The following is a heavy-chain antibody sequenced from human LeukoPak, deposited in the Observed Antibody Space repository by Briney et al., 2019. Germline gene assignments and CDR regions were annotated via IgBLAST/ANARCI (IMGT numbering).Heavy chain of an antibody. CDR2: IIPILGIA. J-gene: IGHJ4*02. Sequence: SVKVSCKASGGTFSSYAISWVRQAPGQGLEWMGRIIPILGIANYAQKFQGRVTITADKSTSTAYMELSSLRSEDTAVYYCATSPYSSGWYVYWGQGTLVTVSS. CDR1: GGTFSSYA. V-gene: IGHV1-69*04. D-gene: IGHD6-19*01. CDR3: ATSPYSSGWYVY.